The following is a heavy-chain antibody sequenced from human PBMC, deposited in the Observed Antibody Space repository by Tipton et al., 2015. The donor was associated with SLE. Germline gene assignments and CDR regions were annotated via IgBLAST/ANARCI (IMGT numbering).Heavy chain of an antibody. J-gene: IGHJ3*02. CDR2: IYYSGST. Sequence: TLSLTCTVSGGSISSSSYYWGWIRQPPGKGLEWIGSIYYSGSTYYNPSLKSRVTISVDTSKNQFSLRLSSVTAADTAVYYCAREDIVIVPAAAGWAFDIWGQGTVVTVSS. V-gene: IGHV4-39*07. CDR3: AREDIVIVPAAAGWAFDI. D-gene: IGHD2-2*01. CDR1: GGSISSSSYY.